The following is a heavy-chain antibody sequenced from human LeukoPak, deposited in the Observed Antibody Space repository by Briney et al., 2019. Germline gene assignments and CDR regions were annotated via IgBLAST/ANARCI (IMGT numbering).Heavy chain of an antibody. CDR2: MNPNSGNT. J-gene: IGHJ4*02. CDR1: GYTFTGYD. D-gene: IGHD6-13*01. V-gene: IGHV1-8*03. CDR3: ARRAAAGTALDY. Sequence: ASMKVSRKASGYTFTGYDINWVRQATGQGLEWMGWMNPNSGNTGYAQKFQGRVTITRNTSINTAYMELSSLRSEDTAVYYCARRAAAGTALDYWGQGTLVTVSS.